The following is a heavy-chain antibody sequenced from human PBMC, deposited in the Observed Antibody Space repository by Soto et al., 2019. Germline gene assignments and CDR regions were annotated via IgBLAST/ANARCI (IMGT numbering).Heavy chain of an antibody. CDR2: IMPIFRTP. CDR1: GGTFRNSA. Sequence: QVQLEQSGAEVKKPGSSVKGSCKASGGTFRNSAISWVRLAPGQGLEWMGGIMPIFRTPDYAQKFQVRVTITADESTNTAYMELSGLRSDDTAVYYCARDNDRPQLGGNYYYILDVWGHGTTVTVSS. V-gene: IGHV1-69*13. CDR3: ARDNDRPQLGGNYYYILDV. J-gene: IGHJ6*02. D-gene: IGHD1-1*01.